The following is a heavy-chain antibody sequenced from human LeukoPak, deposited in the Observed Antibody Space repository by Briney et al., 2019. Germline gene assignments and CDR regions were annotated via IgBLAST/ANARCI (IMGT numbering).Heavy chain of an antibody. Sequence: VGCLRLSCAASGFIVSSNYMSWVRQAPGKGLEWVSVIFSGGSTYYAHSVKGRFTISRDNSKNTLDLQMNSLGAEDTAVYYCARGGTFFDYWGQGTLVTVSS. J-gene: IGHJ4*02. D-gene: IGHD3-16*01. V-gene: IGHV3-66*01. CDR3: ARGGTFFDY. CDR2: IFSGGST. CDR1: GFIVSSNY.